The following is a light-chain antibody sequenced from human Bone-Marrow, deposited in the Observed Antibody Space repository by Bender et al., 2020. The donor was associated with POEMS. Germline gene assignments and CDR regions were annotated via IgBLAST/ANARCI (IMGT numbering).Light chain of an antibody. CDR1: RLGDEY. Sequence: SYEVTQPPSVSVSPGQTATISCSGSRLGDEYVSWYQQRPGQAPVLVVYDGIDRPSGIPERFSGSNSGNTATLTISRVEAGDEADYYCQVWDSSSDHPVVFGGGTKLTVL. CDR2: DGI. CDR3: QVWDSSSDHPVV. J-gene: IGLJ2*01. V-gene: IGLV3-21*02.